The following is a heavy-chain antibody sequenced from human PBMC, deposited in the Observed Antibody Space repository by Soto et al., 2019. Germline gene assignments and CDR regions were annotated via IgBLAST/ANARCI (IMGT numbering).Heavy chain of an antibody. Sequence: GGSLRLSCAASGFTFSSYAMHWVRQAPGKGLEWVAVISYDGSNKYYADSVKGRFTISRDNSKNTLHLQMNSLRAEDTAVYYCARADSSSWYSPGYYGMDVWGQGTTVTVSS. CDR2: ISYDGSNK. CDR3: ARADSSSWYSPGYYGMDV. V-gene: IGHV3-30-3*01. CDR1: GFTFSSYA. J-gene: IGHJ6*02. D-gene: IGHD6-13*01.